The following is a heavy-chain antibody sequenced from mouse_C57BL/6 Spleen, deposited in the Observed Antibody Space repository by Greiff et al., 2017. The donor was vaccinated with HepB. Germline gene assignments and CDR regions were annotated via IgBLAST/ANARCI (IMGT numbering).Heavy chain of an antibody. CDR1: GYTFTSYW. Sequence: QVQLQQPGAELVKPGASVKMSCKASGYTFTSYWITWVKQRPGQGLEWIGDIYPGSGSTNYNEKFKSKATLTVDTSSSTAYMQLSSLTSEDSAVYYCAREDYGKGNSFAYCGQGTLVTVSA. J-gene: IGHJ3*01. CDR3: AREDYGKGNSFAY. D-gene: IGHD1-1*01. V-gene: IGHV1-55*01. CDR2: IYPGSGST.